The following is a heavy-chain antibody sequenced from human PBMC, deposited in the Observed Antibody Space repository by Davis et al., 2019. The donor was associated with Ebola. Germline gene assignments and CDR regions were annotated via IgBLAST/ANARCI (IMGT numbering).Heavy chain of an antibody. CDR1: GFTFGSYW. Sequence: GESLKISCAASGFTFGSYWMNWVRQAPGRGLEWVANINQDESEKYYVDSVEGRFTISRDNAKNSLFLQMNSLRAEDTAVYYCARANWNYGKYAFDIWGQGTKVTVSS. V-gene: IGHV3-7*03. J-gene: IGHJ3*02. CDR3: ARANWNYGKYAFDI. CDR2: INQDESEK. D-gene: IGHD1-7*01.